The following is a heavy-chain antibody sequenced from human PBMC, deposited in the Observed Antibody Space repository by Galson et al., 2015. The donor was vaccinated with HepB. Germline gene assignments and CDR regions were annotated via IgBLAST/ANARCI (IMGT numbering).Heavy chain of an antibody. V-gene: IGHV1-2*02. J-gene: IGHJ4*02. D-gene: IGHD3-22*01. CDR2: INPNSGGT. Sequence: SVKVSCKASGYTFTGYYMHWVRQAPGQGLEWMGWINPNSGGTNYAQKFQGRVTMTRDTSISTAYMELSRLRSDDTAVYYCARGELTGKEIMIVVALDYWGQGTLVTVSS. CDR3: ARGELTGKEIMIVVALDY. CDR1: GYTFTGYY.